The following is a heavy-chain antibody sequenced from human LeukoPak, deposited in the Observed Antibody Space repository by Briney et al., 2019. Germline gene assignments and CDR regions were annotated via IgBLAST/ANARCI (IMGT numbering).Heavy chain of an antibody. J-gene: IGHJ4*02. CDR3: ATLGYSSSWYAFDY. V-gene: IGHV1-24*01. D-gene: IGHD6-13*01. CDR1: GYTLTELS. CDR2: FDPEDGET. Sequence: ASVKVSCKVSGYTLTELSMHWVRQAPGKGLEWMGGFDPEDGETIYAQKFQGRVTMTEDTSTDTAYMELSSLRSEDTAVCYCATLGYSSSWYAFDYWGQGTLVTVSS.